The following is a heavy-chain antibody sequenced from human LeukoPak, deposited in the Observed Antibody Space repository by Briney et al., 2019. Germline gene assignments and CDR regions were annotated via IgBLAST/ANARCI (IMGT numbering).Heavy chain of an antibody. CDR3: ARGGFTRRTFDY. V-gene: IGHV4-34*01. J-gene: IGHJ4*02. CDR2: INHSGST. Sequence: SETLSLTCAVYGGSFSGYYWSWIRQPPGKGLEWIGEINHSGSTNYNPSLKSRVTISVDTSKNQFSLKLSSVTAADTAVYYCARGGFTRRTFDYWGQGTLVTVSS. CDR1: GGSFSGYY. D-gene: IGHD6-25*01.